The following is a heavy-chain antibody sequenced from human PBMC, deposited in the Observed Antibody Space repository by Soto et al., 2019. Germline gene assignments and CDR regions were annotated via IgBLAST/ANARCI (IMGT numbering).Heavy chain of an antibody. J-gene: IGHJ3*02. V-gene: IGHV1-18*01. Sequence: ASVKVSCKASGYTFTSNGISWVRQAPGQGLEWMGWISAYNGNTNYAQKLQGRVTMTTDTSTSTAYMELRSLRSDDTAVYYCARIHCSSTSCYLVGTNDAFDIWGQGTMVTVSS. CDR2: ISAYNGNT. CDR1: GYTFTSNG. D-gene: IGHD2-2*01. CDR3: ARIHCSSTSCYLVGTNDAFDI.